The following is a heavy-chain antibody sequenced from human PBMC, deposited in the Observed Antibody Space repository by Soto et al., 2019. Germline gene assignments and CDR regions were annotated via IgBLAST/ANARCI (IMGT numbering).Heavy chain of an antibody. J-gene: IGHJ4*02. CDR1: GFTFSSYA. V-gene: IGHV3-23*01. D-gene: IGHD2-8*01. Sequence: EVQLLESGGGLVQPGGSLRLSCAASGFTFSSYAMSWVRQAPGKGLEWVSAISGSGGSTYYADSVKGRFTFSRDNSKNTLYLQRNSLRAEDTAVYYCAKSNGGYAELDYWGQGTLVTVSS. CDR2: ISGSGGST. CDR3: AKSNGGYAELDY.